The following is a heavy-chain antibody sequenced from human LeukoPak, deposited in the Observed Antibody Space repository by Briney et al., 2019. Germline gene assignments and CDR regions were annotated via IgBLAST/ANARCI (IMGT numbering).Heavy chain of an antibody. D-gene: IGHD6-13*01. Sequence: PSETLSLTCTVSGGSISSYYWSWIRQPPGKGLEWIGYIYYSGSTNYNPSLKSRVTISVDTSKNQFSLKLSSVTAADTAVYYCARDRNRQQLVRGPFDYWGQGTLVTVSS. CDR1: GGSISSYY. J-gene: IGHJ4*02. CDR3: ARDRNRQQLVRGPFDY. V-gene: IGHV4-59*12. CDR2: IYYSGST.